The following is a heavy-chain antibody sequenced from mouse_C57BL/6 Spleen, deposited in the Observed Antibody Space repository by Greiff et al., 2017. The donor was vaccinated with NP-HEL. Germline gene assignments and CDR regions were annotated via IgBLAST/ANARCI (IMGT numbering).Heavy chain of an antibody. D-gene: IGHD2-3*01. CDR2: ISDGGSYT. Sequence: EVHLVESGGGLVKPGGSLKLSCAASGFTFSSYAMSWVRQTPEKRLEWVATISDGGSYTYYPDNVKGRFTISRDNAKNNLYLQMSHLKSEDTAMYYCARDRYDGAMDYWGQGTSVTVSS. V-gene: IGHV5-4*01. CDR3: ARDRYDGAMDY. J-gene: IGHJ4*01. CDR1: GFTFSSYA.